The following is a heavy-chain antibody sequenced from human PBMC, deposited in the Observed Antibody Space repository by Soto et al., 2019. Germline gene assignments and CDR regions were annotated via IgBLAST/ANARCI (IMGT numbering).Heavy chain of an antibody. CDR2: IYYSGST. Sequence: PSETLSLTCTVSGGSISSYYWSWIRQPPGKGLEWIGYIYYSGSTNYNPSLKSRVTISVDTSKNQFSLKLSSVTAADTAVYYCARQAYCGCDCSYFDLWGRGTLVTVSS. CDR3: ARQAYCGCDCSYFDL. D-gene: IGHD2-21*01. CDR1: GGSISSYY. V-gene: IGHV4-59*08. J-gene: IGHJ2*01.